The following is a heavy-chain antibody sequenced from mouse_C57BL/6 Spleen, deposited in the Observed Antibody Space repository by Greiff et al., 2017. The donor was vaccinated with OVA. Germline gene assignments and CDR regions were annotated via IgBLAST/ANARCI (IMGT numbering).Heavy chain of an antibody. V-gene: IGHV2-2*01. CDR2: IWSGGST. D-gene: IGHD1-1*01. CDR1: GFSLTSYG. CDR3: ARGDYYGSSDAMDY. J-gene: IGHJ4*01. Sequence: QVQLKQSGPGLVQPSQSLSITCTVSGFSLTSYGVHWVRQSPGKGLEWLGVIWSGGSTDYNAAFISRLSISKDNSKSQVFCKMNSLQADDTAIYYCARGDYYGSSDAMDYWGQGTSVTVSS.